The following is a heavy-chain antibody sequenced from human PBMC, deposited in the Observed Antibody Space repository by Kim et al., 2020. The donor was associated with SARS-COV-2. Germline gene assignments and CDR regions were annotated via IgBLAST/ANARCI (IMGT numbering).Heavy chain of an antibody. Sequence: SETLSLTCVVSGASISSSSCWSWVRQPPGKGLEWIGEVDHSGTTSYNVSLKSRVTISVDKSKNQFSLTLNSVSAADTAVYYFARGVSSACTLRAWFDPWG. V-gene: IGHV4-4*02. CDR1: GASISSSSC. D-gene: IGHD3-22*01. CDR2: VDHSGTT. CDR3: ARGVSSACTLRAWFDP. J-gene: IGHJ5*02.